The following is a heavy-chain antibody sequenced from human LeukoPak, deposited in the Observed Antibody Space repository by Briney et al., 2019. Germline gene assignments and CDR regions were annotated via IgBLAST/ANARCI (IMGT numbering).Heavy chain of an antibody. Sequence: GASVKVSCKASGYTFTGYYIHWVRQAPGQGLEWMGWINPNSGGTNYAQKFQGRVTMTRDTSISTAYMELSRPRSDDTAVYYCARDVVGHYSSSFDYWGQGTLVTVSS. D-gene: IGHD6-6*01. V-gene: IGHV1-2*02. CDR3: ARDVVGHYSSSFDY. CDR2: INPNSGGT. CDR1: GYTFTGYY. J-gene: IGHJ4*02.